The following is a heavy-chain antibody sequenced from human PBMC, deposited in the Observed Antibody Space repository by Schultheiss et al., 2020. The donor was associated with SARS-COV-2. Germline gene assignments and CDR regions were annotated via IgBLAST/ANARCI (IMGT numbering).Heavy chain of an antibody. CDR2: IKHDGSEK. V-gene: IGHV3-7*01. D-gene: IGHD2-2*01. Sequence: GGSLRLSCAASGFTFSSYAMHWVRQAPGKGLEWVANIKHDGSEKYYVDSVKGRFTISRYNDKNSLYLQMNSLSAEDTAVYYCAREVGYCSSTSCSVWGKGTTVTVSS. CDR1: GFTFSSYA. J-gene: IGHJ6*04. CDR3: AREVGYCSSTSCSV.